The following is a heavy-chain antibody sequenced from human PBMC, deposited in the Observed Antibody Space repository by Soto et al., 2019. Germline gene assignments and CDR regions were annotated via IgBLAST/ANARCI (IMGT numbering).Heavy chain of an antibody. V-gene: IGHV3-23*01. Sequence: GGSLRLSCAASGFTFSSYAMSWVRQAPGKGLEWVSAISGSGGSTYYADSVKGRFTISRDNSKNPLYLQMNSLRAEDTAVYYCAKGLLWFGEYYFDYWGQGTLVTVSS. J-gene: IGHJ4*02. CDR2: ISGSGGST. CDR3: AKGLLWFGEYYFDY. CDR1: GFTFSSYA. D-gene: IGHD3-10*01.